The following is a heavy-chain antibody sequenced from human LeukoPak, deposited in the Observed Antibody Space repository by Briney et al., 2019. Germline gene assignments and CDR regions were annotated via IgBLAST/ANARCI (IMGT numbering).Heavy chain of an antibody. Sequence: GGSLRLSCAASGFTFRRHIMVWVRQAPGKGLEWVALISHDGLNDFYIDSVKGRFTISRDTSKNTLSLQMHSLRTEDTAVYFCARTTGYYTPFDYWGQGTLVTVSS. D-gene: IGHD3/OR15-3a*01. CDR3: ARTTGYYTPFDY. V-gene: IGHV3-30*10. CDR2: ISHDGLND. CDR1: GFTFRRHI. J-gene: IGHJ4*02.